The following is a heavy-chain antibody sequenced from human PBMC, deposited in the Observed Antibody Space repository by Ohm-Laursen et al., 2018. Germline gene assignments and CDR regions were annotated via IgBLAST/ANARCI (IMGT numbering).Heavy chain of an antibody. J-gene: IGHJ3*01. CDR1: GGSISSSSYC. V-gene: IGHV4-39*01. Sequence: GTLSLTCSVSGGSISSSSYCWGWIRQPPGKGLEWIGNIYYSGSTYYNPSLRSRLTVSVDTSKNQFSLKLSSVTATDTAVYYCARAFWNGYNDAFDAWGQGTMVTVSS. D-gene: IGHD3-3*01. CDR3: ARAFWNGYNDAFDA. CDR2: IYYSGST.